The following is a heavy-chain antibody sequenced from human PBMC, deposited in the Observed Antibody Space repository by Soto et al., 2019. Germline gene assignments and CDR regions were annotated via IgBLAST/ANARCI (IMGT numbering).Heavy chain of an antibody. Sequence: TLSLTCTVSGGSINNHYWSWIRQPPGKGLEWIGYIYYSGSTNYNPSLKSRVTISVATSKNQFSLKLNSVTAADTAVYYCARSGGSLDYWGQGTLVTVSS. CDR1: GGSINNHY. V-gene: IGHV4-59*11. CDR3: ARSGGSLDY. CDR2: IYYSGST. J-gene: IGHJ4*02. D-gene: IGHD2-15*01.